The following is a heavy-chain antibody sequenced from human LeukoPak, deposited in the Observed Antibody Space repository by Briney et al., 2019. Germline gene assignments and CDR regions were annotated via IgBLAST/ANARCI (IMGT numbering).Heavy chain of an antibody. CDR1: GFTFSNYA. CDR3: ATNPTYGDYTDY. D-gene: IGHD4-17*01. V-gene: IGHV3-23*01. Sequence: GGSLRLSCAASGFTFSNYAINWVRQAPGKGLEWVSSISGGGTSTYYADSVKGRFTISRDNSKNALYLQMDTLRAEDTAVYYCATNPTYGDYTDYWGQGTLVTVAS. J-gene: IGHJ4*02. CDR2: ISGGGTST.